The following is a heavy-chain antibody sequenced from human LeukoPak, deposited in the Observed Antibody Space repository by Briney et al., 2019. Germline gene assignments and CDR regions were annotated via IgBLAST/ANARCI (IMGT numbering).Heavy chain of an antibody. Sequence: SETLSLTCTVSGGSVSSGSYFWTWIRQSPGKRLEYVGYIYDSGRTNYNPSLKSRVTISKDTSKNQFSLKLSSVTAADTAVYYCARDRLGGYSYVYWGQGSLVTVSS. V-gene: IGHV4-61*01. D-gene: IGHD5-12*01. CDR2: IYDSGRT. J-gene: IGHJ4*02. CDR3: ARDRLGGYSYVY. CDR1: GGSVSSGSYF.